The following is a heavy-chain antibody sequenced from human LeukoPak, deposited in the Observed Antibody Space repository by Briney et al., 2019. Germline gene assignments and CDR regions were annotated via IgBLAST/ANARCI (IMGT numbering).Heavy chain of an antibody. V-gene: IGHV3-15*01. CDR3: TRQGYSNFWYGGDSEY. D-gene: IGHD6-13*01. CDR2: IKSKSDGGTT. Sequence: GGTLRLSCAASGFNFNNAWKNWVRQAPGKGLDWVGRIKSKSDGGTTDNAAPVKGRFTISRDASKSVAYLQMNSLKTEDTVLYYCTRQGYSNFWYGGDSEYWGQGSLVTVSS. CDR1: GFNFNNAW. J-gene: IGHJ4*02.